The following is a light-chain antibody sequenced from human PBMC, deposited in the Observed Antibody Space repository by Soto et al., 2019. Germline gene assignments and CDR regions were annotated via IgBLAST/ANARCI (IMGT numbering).Light chain of an antibody. CDR1: QSVSSN. V-gene: IGKV3-15*01. J-gene: IGKJ1*01. CDR2: GAS. Sequence: EIVMTQSPATLSVSPGETGTLSCRASQSVSSNLAWYQQKPGQAPRLLIYGASTRATDIPARFSGSGSGTEFTLTISSLQSEDIAVYYCQQYNNFWTFGQGTKVEIK. CDR3: QQYNNFWT.